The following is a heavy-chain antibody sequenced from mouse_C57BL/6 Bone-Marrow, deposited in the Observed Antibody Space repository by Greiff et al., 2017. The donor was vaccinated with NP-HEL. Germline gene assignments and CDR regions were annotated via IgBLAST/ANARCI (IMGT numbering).Heavy chain of an antibody. V-gene: IGHV1-64*01. CDR3: AVITTVVASMDY. D-gene: IGHD1-1*01. J-gene: IGHJ4*01. CDR2: IHPNSGST. Sequence: QVQLQQPGAELVKPRASVKLSCKASRYNFTSYWLHWVKLRPGQGLEWMGMIHPNSGSTNYNEKFKSKATLTVDKSSSTAYMQLSSLTSEDSAVYYRAVITTVVASMDYWGQGTSGTVSS. CDR1: RYNFTSYW.